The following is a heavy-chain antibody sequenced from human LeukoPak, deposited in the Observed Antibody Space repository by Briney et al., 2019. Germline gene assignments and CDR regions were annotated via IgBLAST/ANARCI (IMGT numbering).Heavy chain of an antibody. CDR1: GFTFTNFA. CDR3: AKGGPHYGSGSYYAFDY. D-gene: IGHD3-10*01. CDR2: ISDDGNNK. Sequence: GRSLRLSCAASGFTFTNFAMHWVRQAPGKGLEWVTVISDDGNNKYFADSVKGRFTISRENSKNTLYLQMNSLRAEDTAVYYCAKGGPHYGSGSYYAFDYWGQGTLVTVSS. J-gene: IGHJ4*02. V-gene: IGHV3-30*18.